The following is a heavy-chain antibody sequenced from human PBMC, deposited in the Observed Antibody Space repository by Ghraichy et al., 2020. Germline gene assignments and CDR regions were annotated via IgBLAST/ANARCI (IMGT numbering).Heavy chain of an antibody. CDR2: INPNGGRI. D-gene: IGHD4-11*01. CDR3: ARENPHDYNRYYFYGMDV. CDR1: GYTFTSYY. V-gene: IGHV1-46*01. Sequence: ASVKVSCKASGYTFTSYYMHWVRQAPGQGLEWMGIINPNGGRISYAQKFQGRVTVTRDTSTTTVYMELSSLTSEDTAVYYCARENPHDYNRYYFYGMDVWGQGTTVTVSS. J-gene: IGHJ6*02.